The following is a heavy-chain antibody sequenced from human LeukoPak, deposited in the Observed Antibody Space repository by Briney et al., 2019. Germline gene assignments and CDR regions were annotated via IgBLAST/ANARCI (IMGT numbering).Heavy chain of an antibody. CDR1: GGSISGGDYY. CDR2: IYYSGST. J-gene: IGHJ4*02. Sequence: SETLSLTCTVSGGSISGGDYYCSWIRQPPGKGLEWIGYIYYSGSTYYNPSLKSRVTISVDTSKNQFSLKLSSVTAADTAVYYCARVVVMRGRWLDYWGQGTLVTVSS. CDR3: ARVVVMRGRWLDY. V-gene: IGHV4-30-4*01. D-gene: IGHD3-22*01.